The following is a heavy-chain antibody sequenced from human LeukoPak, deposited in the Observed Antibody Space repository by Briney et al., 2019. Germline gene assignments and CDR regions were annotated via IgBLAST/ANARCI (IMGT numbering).Heavy chain of an antibody. D-gene: IGHD6-13*01. J-gene: IGHJ4*02. CDR3: ARDVYNSRFYGFDY. Sequence: SETLCLTCTVSDGSIRDYFWSWVRQPAGKGLEWIWRIYVSGITKSNPYLTSRVTMSLDTSKNQFSLRLTSVTAADTAVYYCARDVYNSRFYGFDYWGQGTLVTASS. CDR2: IYVSGIT. V-gene: IGHV4-4*07. CDR1: DGSIRDYF.